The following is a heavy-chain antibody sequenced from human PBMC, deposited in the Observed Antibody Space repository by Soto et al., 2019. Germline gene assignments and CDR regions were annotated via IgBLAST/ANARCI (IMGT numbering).Heavy chain of an antibody. CDR3: ARGPDSYGYYSYYYYGMDV. J-gene: IGHJ6*02. V-gene: IGHV4-59*01. CDR2: IYYSGST. CDR1: GGSISSYY. D-gene: IGHD5-18*01. Sequence: PSETLSLTCTVSGGSISSYYWSWIRQPPGKGLEWIGYIYYSGSTNYNPSHKSRVTISVDTSKNQFSLKLSSVTAADTAVYYCARGPDSYGYYSYYYYGMDVWGQGTTVTVSS.